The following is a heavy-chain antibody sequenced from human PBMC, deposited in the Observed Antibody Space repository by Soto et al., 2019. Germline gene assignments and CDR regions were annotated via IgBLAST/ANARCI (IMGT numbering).Heavy chain of an antibody. Sequence: QVQLVQSGAEVKKPGSSVKVSCKASGGTFSSYAISWVRQAPGQGLEWMGGIIPIVGSANYAQKFQGRVTITADESTSTANMEVSSLRSEDTAVYYCARSQGSSTSLEIYYYYYYGMDVWGQGTTVTVSS. D-gene: IGHD2-2*01. V-gene: IGHV1-69*01. CDR2: IIPIVGSA. J-gene: IGHJ6*02. CDR1: GGTFSSYA. CDR3: ARSQGSSTSLEIYYYYYYGMDV.